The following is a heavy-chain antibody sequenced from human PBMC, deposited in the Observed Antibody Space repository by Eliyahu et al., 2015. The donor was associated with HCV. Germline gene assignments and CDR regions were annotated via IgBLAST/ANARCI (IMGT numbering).Heavy chain of an antibody. CDR2: TKRKTNGGWA. V-gene: IGHV3-15*01. CDR3: TTGAPGGFDYYLDV. D-gene: IGHD3-10*01. Sequence: EVQLVESGGGLVKPGGSLRLSCAASGFTFSKAWMSWVRQAPGKGLEWIGRTKRKTNGGWADYAAPVKGRFTISRDDSKSTLYLQMNSLKTEDTAVYYCTTGAPGGFDYYLDVWGQGTTVTVSS. J-gene: IGHJ6*03. CDR1: GFTFSKAW.